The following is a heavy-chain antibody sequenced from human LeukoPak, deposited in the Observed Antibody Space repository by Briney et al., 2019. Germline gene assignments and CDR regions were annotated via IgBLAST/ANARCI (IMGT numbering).Heavy chain of an antibody. V-gene: IGHV4-34*01. D-gene: IGHD3-3*01. Sequence: PSQTLSLTFAVYGGSVSGYCWSWIRQPPGKGLEWIIVIRHRGRTHYTPSLQSRVTMSVDTSKNQLALNLTSVTAADTAVYYCARVPLRFLAPFDYWGQGILVTVSS. CDR2: IRHRGRT. J-gene: IGHJ4*02. CDR1: GGSVSGYC. CDR3: ARVPLRFLAPFDY.